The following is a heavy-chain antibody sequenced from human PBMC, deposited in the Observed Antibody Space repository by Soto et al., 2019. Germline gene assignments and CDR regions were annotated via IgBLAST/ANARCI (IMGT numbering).Heavy chain of an antibody. D-gene: IGHD3-22*01. CDR2: INAGNGNT. J-gene: IGHJ4*02. CDR1: GYTFTGYA. Sequence: ASVKVSCKASGYTFTGYAMHWVRQAPGQRLEWMGWINAGNGNTKYSQKFQGRVTITRDTSASTAYMELDSVTAADTAVYYCARLGGYYQAFDSWGQGTLVTVSS. V-gene: IGHV1-3*01. CDR3: ARLGGYYQAFDS.